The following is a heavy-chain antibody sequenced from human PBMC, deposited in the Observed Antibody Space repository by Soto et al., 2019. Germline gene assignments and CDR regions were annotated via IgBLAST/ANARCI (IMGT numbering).Heavy chain of an antibody. CDR1: GGTFSSYA. Sequence: GASVKVSCKASGGTFSSYAISWVRQAPGQGLEWMGGIIPIFGTANYAQKFQGRVTITADESTSTAYMELSSLRSEDTAVYYCARDYPRVTADYYGMDVWGQGTTVTVSS. CDR2: IIPIFGTA. D-gene: IGHD2-21*02. V-gene: IGHV1-69*13. J-gene: IGHJ6*02. CDR3: ARDYPRVTADYYGMDV.